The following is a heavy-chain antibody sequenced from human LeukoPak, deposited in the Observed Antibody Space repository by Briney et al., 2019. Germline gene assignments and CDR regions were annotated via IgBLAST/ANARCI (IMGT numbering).Heavy chain of an antibody. Sequence: ASVKVSCKASGYTFTGYYMHWVRQAPGQGLEWMGRINPNSGGTNYAQKFQGRVTMTRDTSISTAYMELSRLRPDDTAVYYCARDLSSSITMVVVVNYQDSFDYWGQGTLVTVSS. CDR2: INPNSGGT. V-gene: IGHV1-2*06. CDR1: GYTFTGYY. CDR3: ARDLSSSITMVVVVNYQDSFDY. J-gene: IGHJ4*02. D-gene: IGHD3-22*01.